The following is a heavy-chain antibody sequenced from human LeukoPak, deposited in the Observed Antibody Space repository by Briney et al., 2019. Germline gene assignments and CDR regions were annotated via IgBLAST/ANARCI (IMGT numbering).Heavy chain of an antibody. J-gene: IGHJ4*02. CDR1: GFTFSNYA. CDR2: ISSSAGRT. Sequence: GGSLRLSCAASGFTFSNYAMSWVRQAPGKGLRWVSLISSSAGRTYYVDSVKGRFTVSRDNSKNMMYLQMNSLRAEDSAVYYCAKDFHGPFDYWGQGTLVTVSS. V-gene: IGHV3-23*01. CDR3: AKDFHGPFDY.